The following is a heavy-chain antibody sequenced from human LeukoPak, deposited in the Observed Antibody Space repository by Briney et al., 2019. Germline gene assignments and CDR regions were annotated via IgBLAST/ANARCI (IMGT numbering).Heavy chain of an antibody. V-gene: IGHV4-39*01. D-gene: IGHD2-2*01. Sequence: ETLSLTCTVSGGSISSSSYYWGWIRQPPGTGLEWIGSIYYSGSTYYNPSLKSRVTISVDTSKNQFSLKLSSVTAADTAVYYCARHIRSTSCYSGFCYFDYWGQGTLVTVSS. J-gene: IGHJ4*02. CDR3: ARHIRSTSCYSGFCYFDY. CDR1: GGSISSSSYY. CDR2: IYYSGST.